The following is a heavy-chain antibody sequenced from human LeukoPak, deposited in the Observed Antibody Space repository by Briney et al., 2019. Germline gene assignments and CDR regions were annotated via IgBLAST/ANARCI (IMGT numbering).Heavy chain of an antibody. Sequence: GGSLRLSCAASGFTFSSYSMNWVRQAPGKGLEWVSSISSSSSYIYYADSVKGRFTISRDNAKNSPYLQMNSLRAEDTAVYYCARDHYPFSSPHYFDYWGQGTLVTVSS. V-gene: IGHV3-21*01. CDR2: ISSSSSYI. CDR1: GFTFSSYS. D-gene: IGHD2-2*01. CDR3: ARDHYPFSSPHYFDY. J-gene: IGHJ4*02.